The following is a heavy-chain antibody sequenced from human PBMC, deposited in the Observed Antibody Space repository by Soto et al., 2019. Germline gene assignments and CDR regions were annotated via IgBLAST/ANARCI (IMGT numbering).Heavy chain of an antibody. D-gene: IGHD3-3*01. Sequence: QVQLVQYGAEVKKPVSSVKVSCKASGGTFSSYAISWVRQAPGQGLEWMGGIIPIFGTANYAQKFQGRVTITADESTSTAYMELSSLRSEDTAVYYCARIRREWLLEDPWGQGTLVTVSS. CDR2: IIPIFGTA. V-gene: IGHV1-69*01. J-gene: IGHJ5*02. CDR1: GGTFSSYA. CDR3: ARIRREWLLEDP.